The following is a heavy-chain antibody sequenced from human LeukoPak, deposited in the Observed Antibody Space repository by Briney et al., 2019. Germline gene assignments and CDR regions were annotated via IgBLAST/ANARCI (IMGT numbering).Heavy chain of an antibody. Sequence: GGSLRLSCAASGFKFSSYAMTWVRQAPGKGLEWVSGISDSGDSTYYADSVKGRFTISRDNSKNTLYLQMNSLRAEDTAVYYCAKKEDATMVHYYFDYWGQGTLVTVSS. V-gene: IGHV3-23*01. CDR2: ISDSGDST. J-gene: IGHJ4*02. CDR1: GFKFSSYA. CDR3: AKKEDATMVHYYFDY. D-gene: IGHD5-18*01.